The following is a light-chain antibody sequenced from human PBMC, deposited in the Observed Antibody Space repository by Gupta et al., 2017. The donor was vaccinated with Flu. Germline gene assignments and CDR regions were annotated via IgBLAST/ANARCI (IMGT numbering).Light chain of an antibody. Sequence: EIVLTQSPGTLSLSPGERATLSCRASQSDSSSYLAWYQQKPGQAPRLLIYDASYRANGIPDRFSGSGSGTDFTLTISRLEPEDFAKYYCQHYDTLPRTFGQGTKVEIK. V-gene: IGKV3-20*01. CDR1: QSDSSSY. CDR2: DAS. CDR3: QHYDTLPRT. J-gene: IGKJ1*01.